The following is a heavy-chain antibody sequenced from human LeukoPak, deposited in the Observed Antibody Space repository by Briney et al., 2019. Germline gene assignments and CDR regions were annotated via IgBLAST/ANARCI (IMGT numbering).Heavy chain of an antibody. CDR2: IYSGGST. CDR1: GFTVSSNY. J-gene: IGHJ4*02. Sequence: PGGSLRLSCAASGFTVSSNYMSWVRQAPGKGLEWVSVIYSGGSTYYADSVKGRFTISRDNSKNTLYLQRNSLRAEDTAVYYCARDRGGALGLDYWGQGTLVTVSS. D-gene: IGHD1-14*01. V-gene: IGHV3-66*02. CDR3: ARDRGGALGLDY.